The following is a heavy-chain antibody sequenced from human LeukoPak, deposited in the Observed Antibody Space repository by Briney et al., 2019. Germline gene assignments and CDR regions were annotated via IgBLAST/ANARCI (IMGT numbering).Heavy chain of an antibody. CDR2: IYPGDSDT. CDR1: GYSFTSYW. CDR3: ARRPRDHNSGRVFDY. Sequence: GESLKISCKGSGYSFTSYWIGWVRQMPGKGLEWMGIIYPGDSDTRYSPSFQGQVTISADKSISTAYLQWSSLKASDTAMYYCARRPRDHNSGRVFDYWGQGTLVTVSS. J-gene: IGHJ4*02. D-gene: IGHD1-14*01. V-gene: IGHV5-51*01.